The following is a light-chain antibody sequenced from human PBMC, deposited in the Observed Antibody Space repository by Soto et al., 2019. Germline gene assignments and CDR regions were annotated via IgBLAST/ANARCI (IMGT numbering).Light chain of an antibody. V-gene: IGKV1-5*01. CDR3: QEYSSYWT. CDR2: DVS. CDR1: QTINRR. Sequence: GDRVTITCRASQTINRRLAWYQRKPGKAPKLLIYDVSNLESGVPSRFSGSGSGTEFTLTISSLQSDDFATYYCQEYSSYWTFGQGTKVDIK. J-gene: IGKJ1*01.